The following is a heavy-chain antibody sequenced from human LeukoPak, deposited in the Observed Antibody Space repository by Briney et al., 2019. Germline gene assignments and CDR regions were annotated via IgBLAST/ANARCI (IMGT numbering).Heavy chain of an antibody. Sequence: SQTLSLTCTVSGGSISSSSYYWGWIRQPPGKGLEWIGSIYYSGSTYYNPSLKSRVTISVDTSKNQFSLKLSSVTAADTAVYYCAVKDGYNYHNWFDPWGQGTLVTVSS. D-gene: IGHD5-24*01. J-gene: IGHJ5*02. CDR3: AVKDGYNYHNWFDP. V-gene: IGHV4-39*01. CDR1: GGSISSSSYY. CDR2: IYYSGST.